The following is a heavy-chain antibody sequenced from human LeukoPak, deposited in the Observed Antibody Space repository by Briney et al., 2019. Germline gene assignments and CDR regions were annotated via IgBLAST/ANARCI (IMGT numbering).Heavy chain of an antibody. CDR3: AELGITMIGGV. V-gene: IGHV3-66*01. D-gene: IGHD3-10*02. CDR1: GLTVSSHY. Sequence: GGSLRLSCAASGLTVSSHYMSWVRQAPGKGLEWVSITYSGGSTYYADSVEGRFTISRDNSKNTLYLQMNSLRAEDTAVYYCAELGITMIGGVWGKGTTVTISS. J-gene: IGHJ6*04. CDR2: TYSGGST.